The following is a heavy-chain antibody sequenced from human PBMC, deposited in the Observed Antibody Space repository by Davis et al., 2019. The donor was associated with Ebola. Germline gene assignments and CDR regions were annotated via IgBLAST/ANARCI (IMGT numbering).Heavy chain of an antibody. CDR3: ARGGWSNDF. V-gene: IGHV4-39*07. CDR2: IYYSGST. CDR1: GGSISSSSYY. D-gene: IGHD6-19*01. Sequence: MPSETLSLTCTVSGGSISSSSYYWGWIRQPPGKGLEWIGSIYYSGSTYYNPSLKSRVTISVDTSKNQFSLKLNSVTATDTAVYYCARGGWSNDFWGQGTLVTVSS. J-gene: IGHJ4*02.